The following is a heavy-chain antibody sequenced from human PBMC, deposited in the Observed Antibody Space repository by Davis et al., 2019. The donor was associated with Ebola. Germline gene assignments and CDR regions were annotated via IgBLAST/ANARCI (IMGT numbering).Heavy chain of an antibody. Sequence: SVKVSCKASGGTFSSYAISWVRQAPGQGLEWMGGIIPIFGTANYAQKFQGRVTITADESTSTAYMELSSLRSEDTAVYYCARDSTVNSPRNYGMDVWGQGTTVTVSS. CDR2: IIPIFGTA. J-gene: IGHJ6*02. CDR3: ARDSTVNSPRNYGMDV. CDR1: GGTFSSYA. V-gene: IGHV1-69*13. D-gene: IGHD4-17*01.